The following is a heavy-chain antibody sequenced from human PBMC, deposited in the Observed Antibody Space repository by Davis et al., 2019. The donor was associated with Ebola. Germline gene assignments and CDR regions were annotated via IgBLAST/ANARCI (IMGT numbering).Heavy chain of an antibody. CDR3: AREGGYCSGNICSHFDY. V-gene: IGHV3-43*01. D-gene: IGHD2-15*01. J-gene: IGHJ4*02. CDR2: IFWDGGTT. CDR1: GFTFADYS. Sequence: PGGSLRLSCAASGFTFADYSMHWVRQAPGKGLEWVALIFWDGGTTYYADSVKGRFTISRDNSKDSLYLQMDSLRTEDTALYYCAREGGYCSGNICSHFDYWGQGTLATVSP.